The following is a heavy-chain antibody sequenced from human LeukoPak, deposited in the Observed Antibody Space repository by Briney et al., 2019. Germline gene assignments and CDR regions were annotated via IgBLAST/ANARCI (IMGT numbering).Heavy chain of an antibody. J-gene: IGHJ3*02. CDR2: IRSKANGGTT. CDR3: TRDGRPTDAFDI. D-gene: IGHD1-1*01. V-gene: IGHV3-49*04. Sequence: PGRSLRLSCTASGFTFGDYAMSWVRQAPGKGLEWVGFIRSKANGGTTEYVASVKGRFTISRDDSKSIAYLQMNSLRTEDTAVDYCTRDGRPTDAFDIWGQGTLVTVSS. CDR1: GFTFGDYA.